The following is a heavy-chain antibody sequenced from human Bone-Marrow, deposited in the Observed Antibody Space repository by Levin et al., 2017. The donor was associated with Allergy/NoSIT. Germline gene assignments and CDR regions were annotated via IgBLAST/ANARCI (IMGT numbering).Heavy chain of an antibody. D-gene: IGHD3-10*01. CDR2: IIPIFGTA. CDR1: GGTFSSYA. J-gene: IGHJ6*02. V-gene: IGHV1-69*13. Sequence: SVKVSCKASGGTFSSYAISWVRQAPGQGLEWMGGIIPIFGTANYAQKFQGRVTITADESTSTAYMELSSLRSEDTAVYYCARGLSSVVRGVIIRGENYYYYGMDVWGQGTTVTVSS. CDR3: ARGLSSVVRGVIIRGENYYYYGMDV.